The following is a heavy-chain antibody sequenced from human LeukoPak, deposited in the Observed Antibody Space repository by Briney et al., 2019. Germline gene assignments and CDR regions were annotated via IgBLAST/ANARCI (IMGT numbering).Heavy chain of an antibody. V-gene: IGHV4-59*01. CDR2: IYYSGST. Sequence: SETLSLTCTISGGSISSYYWSWIRQPPGKGLEWIGYIYYSGSTNYNPSLKSRVTISVGTSKNQFSLKLSSVTAADTAVYYCARVRTVATTYFFDCWGQGTLVTVSS. D-gene: IGHD5-12*01. J-gene: IGHJ4*02. CDR3: ARVRTVATTYFFDC. CDR1: GGSISSYY.